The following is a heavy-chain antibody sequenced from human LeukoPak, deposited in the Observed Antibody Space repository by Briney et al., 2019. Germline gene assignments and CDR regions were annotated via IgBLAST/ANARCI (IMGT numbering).Heavy chain of an antibody. D-gene: IGHD3-22*01. CDR2: INWNGGST. CDR1: GFTFDDYG. CDR3: AKACYYDSSGYYYFDY. V-gene: IGHV3-20*01. J-gene: IGHJ4*02. Sequence: GGSLRLSCAASGFTFDDYGMSWVRQAPGKGLEWVSGINWNGGSTGYADSVKGRFTISRDNAKNSLYLQMNSLRAEDTALYHCAKACYYDSSGYYYFDYRGQGTLVTVSS.